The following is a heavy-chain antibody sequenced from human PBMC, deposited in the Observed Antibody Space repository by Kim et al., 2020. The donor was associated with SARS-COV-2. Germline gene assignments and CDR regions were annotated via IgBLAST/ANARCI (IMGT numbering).Heavy chain of an antibody. Sequence: GGSLRLSCAASGFTFDDYAMHWVRQAPGKGLEWVSGISWNSGSIGYADSVKGRFTISRDNAKNSLYLQMNSLRAEDTALYYCAKDRNMGSGWYGAGAFDIWGQGTMVTVSS. CDR3: AKDRNMGSGWYGAGAFDI. J-gene: IGHJ3*02. D-gene: IGHD6-19*01. V-gene: IGHV3-9*01. CDR2: ISWNSGSI. CDR1: GFTFDDYA.